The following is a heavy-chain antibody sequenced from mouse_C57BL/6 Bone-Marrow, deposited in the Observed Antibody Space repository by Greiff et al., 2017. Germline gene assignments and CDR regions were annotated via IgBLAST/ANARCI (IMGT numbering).Heavy chain of an antibody. CDR1: GFTFSSYG. J-gene: IGHJ3*01. CDR2: ISSGGSYT. V-gene: IGHV5-6*01. Sequence: VQLKESGGDLVKPGGSLKLSCAASGFTFSSYGMSWVRQTPDKRLEWVATISSGGSYTYYPDSVKGRFTISRDNAKNTLYLQMSSLKSEDTAMYYCAREISPITTVVATRFAYWGQGTLVTVSA. D-gene: IGHD1-1*01. CDR3: AREISPITTVVATRFAY.